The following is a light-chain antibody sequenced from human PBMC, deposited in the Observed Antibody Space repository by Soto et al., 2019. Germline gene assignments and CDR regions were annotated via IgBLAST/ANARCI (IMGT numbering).Light chain of an antibody. Sequence: EIVLTQSPGTLSLSPGEAVTLSCRASQTVLSSYVAWYQQKPGQPPRLLIYGASSRATGIPDRFSGSGSGTDVTLTISRLEPEDFGVFYCQQYGNPPQTFGQGTRVEV. CDR3: QQYGNPPQT. CDR1: QTVLSSY. V-gene: IGKV3-20*01. CDR2: GAS. J-gene: IGKJ1*01.